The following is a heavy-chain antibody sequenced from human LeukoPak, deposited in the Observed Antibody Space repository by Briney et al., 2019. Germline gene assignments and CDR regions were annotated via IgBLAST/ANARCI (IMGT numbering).Heavy chain of an antibody. CDR2: LNTNTGDP. D-gene: IGHD3-10*01. Sequence: GASVKVSCKASGYTFSNYIINWVRQAPGQGPEWMGWLNTNTGDPASAQGFTGRFAFSMDKSITTAFLHINDLKAEDTAVYYCARSSRGVIGLLEYWGQGTRVTVSS. CDR1: GYTFSNYI. CDR3: ARSSRGVIGLLEY. V-gene: IGHV7-4-1*02. J-gene: IGHJ4*02.